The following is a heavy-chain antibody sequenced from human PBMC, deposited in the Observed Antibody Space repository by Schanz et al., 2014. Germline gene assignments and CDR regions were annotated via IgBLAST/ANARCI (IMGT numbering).Heavy chain of an antibody. CDR3: ASLYSSSWYPYFDY. J-gene: IGHJ4*02. CDR1: GYTFTAYY. V-gene: IGHV1-2*02. CDR2: INPNTGGT. D-gene: IGHD6-13*01. Sequence: QVQLVQSGADVKKPGASVKVSCKASGYTFTAYYLYWVRQAPGQGLEWIGWINPNTGGTKCPQKFQGRVSMTRDTSTSTAYMDLTRLQSDDTAMYYCASLYSSSWYPYFDYWGQGTLVTVSS.